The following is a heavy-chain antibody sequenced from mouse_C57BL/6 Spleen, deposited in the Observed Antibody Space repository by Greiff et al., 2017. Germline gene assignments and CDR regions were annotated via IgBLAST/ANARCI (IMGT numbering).Heavy chain of an antibody. CDR3: ARKDITTVVADY. Sequence: QVQLQQSGAELVRPGSSVKLSCKASGYTFTSYWMHWVKQRPIQGLEWIGNIDPSDSDTHSNQKFKDKATLTVDKSSSTAYMQLSSLTSEDSAVYYCARKDITTVVADYWGQGTTLTVSS. CDR1: GYTFTSYW. V-gene: IGHV1-52*01. CDR2: IDPSDSDT. J-gene: IGHJ2*01. D-gene: IGHD1-1*01.